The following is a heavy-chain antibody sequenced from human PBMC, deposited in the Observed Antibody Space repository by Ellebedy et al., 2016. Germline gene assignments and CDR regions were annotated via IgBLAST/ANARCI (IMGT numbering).Heavy chain of an antibody. CDR1: GYTFTLYA. V-gene: IGHV1-3*01. CDR3: ARDLIVVRGVLYYFDY. CDR2: INGGNGYT. Sequence: ASVKVSXXASGYTFTLYAMHWVRQAPGQRLEWMGWINGGNGYTKYSQKFQGRVTITRDTSASTAYLELSSLRSEDTAVYYCARDLIVVRGVLYYFDYWGQGTLVTVPS. J-gene: IGHJ4*02. D-gene: IGHD3-10*01.